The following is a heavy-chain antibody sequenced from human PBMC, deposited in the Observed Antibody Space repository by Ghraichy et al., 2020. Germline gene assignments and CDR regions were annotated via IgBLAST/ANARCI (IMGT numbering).Heavy chain of an antibody. CDR3: ARGRLRPIVVVPAASLGKKNWFDP. J-gene: IGHJ5*02. D-gene: IGHD2-2*01. V-gene: IGHV4-34*01. CDR2: INHSGST. CDR1: GGSFSGYY. Sequence: SETLSLTCAVYGGSFSGYYWSWIRQPPGKGLEWIGEINHSGSTNYNPSLKSRVTISVDTSKNQFSLKLSSVTAADTAVYYCARGRLRPIVVVPAASLGKKNWFDPWGQGTLVTVSS.